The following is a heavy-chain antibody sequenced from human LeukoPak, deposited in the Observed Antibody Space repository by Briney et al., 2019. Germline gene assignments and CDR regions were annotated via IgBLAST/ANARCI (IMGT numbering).Heavy chain of an antibody. J-gene: IGHJ3*02. CDR2: IYHSGST. D-gene: IGHD3-10*01. CDR1: GYSISGGYY. CDR3: ARRALGGAFDI. V-gene: IGHV4-38-2*02. Sequence: SETLSLTCTVSGYSISGGYYWGWIRQPPGKGLEWIGSIYHSGSTYYNPSLKSRVTISVDTSKNQFSLKLSSVTAADTAVYYCARRALGGAFDIWGQGTMVTVSS.